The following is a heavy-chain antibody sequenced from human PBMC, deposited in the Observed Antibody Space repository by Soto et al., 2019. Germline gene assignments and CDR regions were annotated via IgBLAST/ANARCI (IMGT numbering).Heavy chain of an antibody. V-gene: IGHV4-31*03. CDR3: ARRLQRVSLNWFDP. CDR2: IYYSGST. D-gene: IGHD4-4*01. Sequence: QVQLQESGPGLVKPSQTLSLTCTVSGGSISSGGYYWSWIRQHPGKGLEWIGYIYYSGSTYYNPSLKSRVNISVDTSKNQFSLKLSSVTAADTAVYYCARRLQRVSLNWFDPWGQGTLVTVSS. CDR1: GGSISSGGYY. J-gene: IGHJ5*02.